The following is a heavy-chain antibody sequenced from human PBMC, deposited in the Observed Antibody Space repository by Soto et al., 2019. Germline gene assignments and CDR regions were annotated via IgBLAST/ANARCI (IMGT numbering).Heavy chain of an antibody. V-gene: IGHV4-39*01. CDR3: ARHVAYYGSGSYYYYYYMDV. CDR1: GGSISSSSYY. J-gene: IGHJ6*03. CDR2: IYYSGST. Sequence: SETLSLTCTVSGGSISSSSYYWGWIRQPPGKGLEWIGSIYYSGSTYYNPSLKSRVTISVDTSKNQFSLKLSSVTAADTAVYYCARHVAYYGSGSYYYYYYMDVWGKGTTVTVSS. D-gene: IGHD3-10*01.